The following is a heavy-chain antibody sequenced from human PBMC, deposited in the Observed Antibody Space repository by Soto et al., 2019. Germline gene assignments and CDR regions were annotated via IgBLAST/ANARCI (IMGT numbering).Heavy chain of an antibody. CDR1: GGSISSGGYS. CDR2: IYYSGSI. CDR3: ARGGGYTFDY. V-gene: IGHV4-30-2*01. Sequence: QLQLQESGSGLVKPSQTLSLTCAVSGGSISSGGYSWSWIRQPPGKGLEWIGYIYYSGSIYYNPSPKSRVTISVDRAKNQFSLKLSSVTAADTAVYYCARGGGYTFDYWGQGTLVTVSS. D-gene: IGHD3-16*01. J-gene: IGHJ4*02.